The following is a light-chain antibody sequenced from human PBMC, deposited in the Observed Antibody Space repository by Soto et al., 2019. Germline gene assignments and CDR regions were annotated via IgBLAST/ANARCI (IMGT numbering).Light chain of an antibody. V-gene: IGKV2-24*01. Sequence: IVLTQTPLSAFVTLGQPASISCKSSQSLVHIDGNTYLSWLQQRPGQPPRLLIYKDSKRVSGVPDRFSGSGAGTDFTLKISRVEAEDVGVYYCMQATQFPALTFGGGTKVEIK. CDR3: MQATQFPALT. J-gene: IGKJ4*01. CDR1: QSLVHIDGNTY. CDR2: KDS.